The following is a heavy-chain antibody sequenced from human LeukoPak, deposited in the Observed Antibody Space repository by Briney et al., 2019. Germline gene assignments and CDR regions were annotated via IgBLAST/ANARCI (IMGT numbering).Heavy chain of an antibody. J-gene: IGHJ4*02. Sequence: GGSLRLSCAASGFTFSSYAMSWVRQAPGKGLEWVSAISGSGGSTYYADSVKGRFTISGDNSKNTPYLQMNSLRAEDTAVYYCATSPGGITMIVVVAYWGQGTLVTVSS. CDR2: ISGSGGST. V-gene: IGHV3-23*01. CDR3: ATSPGGITMIVVVAY. CDR1: GFTFSSYA. D-gene: IGHD3-22*01.